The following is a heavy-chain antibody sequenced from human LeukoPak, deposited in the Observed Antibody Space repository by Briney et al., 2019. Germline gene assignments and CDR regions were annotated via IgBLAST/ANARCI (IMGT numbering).Heavy chain of an antibody. Sequence: ASVKVPCKASGYTFTGYYMHWVRQAPGQGLEWMGWINPHSGGTNYAQKFQGRVTMTRDTSISTAYMELSRLRSDDTAVYYCARDLLMYYSGSGESTWGQGTLVTVSS. D-gene: IGHD3-10*01. CDR3: ARDLLMYYSGSGEST. V-gene: IGHV1-2*02. CDR2: INPHSGGT. CDR1: GYTFTGYY. J-gene: IGHJ5*02.